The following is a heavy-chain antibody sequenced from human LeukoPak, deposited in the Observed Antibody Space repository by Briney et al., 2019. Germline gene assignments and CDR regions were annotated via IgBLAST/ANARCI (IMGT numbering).Heavy chain of an antibody. CDR3: ARLGYYYDSSGPPRYWFDP. CDR2: IYYSGST. D-gene: IGHD3-22*01. Sequence: TSETLSLTCTVSGGSISSYYWSWIRQPPGQGLEWIGYIYYSGSTNYNPSLKSRVTISVDTSKNQFSLKLSSVTAADTAVYYCARLGYYYDSSGPPRYWFDPWGQGTLVTVSS. CDR1: GGSISSYY. J-gene: IGHJ5*02. V-gene: IGHV4-59*08.